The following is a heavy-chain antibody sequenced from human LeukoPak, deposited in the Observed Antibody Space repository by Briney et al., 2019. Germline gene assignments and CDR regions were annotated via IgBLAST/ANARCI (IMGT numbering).Heavy chain of an antibody. J-gene: IGHJ5*02. CDR2: IYNGVNT. D-gene: IGHD1-26*01. V-gene: IGHV4-61*01. CDR3: ARSRAFNSGAFDP. Sequence: SETLSLTCTVSGASVSSASYWTWIRQPPGKGVEWIAHIYNGVNTNYNPSLKSRVTISVDTSKNQFSLRLNSVTAADTAVYYCARSRAFNSGAFDPWGQGSPVTVSS. CDR1: GASVSSASY.